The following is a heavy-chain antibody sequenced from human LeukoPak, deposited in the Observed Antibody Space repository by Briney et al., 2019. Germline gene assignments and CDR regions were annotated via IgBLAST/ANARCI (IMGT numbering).Heavy chain of an antibody. D-gene: IGHD4-23*01. V-gene: IGHV3-48*04. Sequence: GGSLRLSCAASGFTFSSYSMNWVRQAPGKGLEWISYISSSSSTIYYADSVKGRFTISRDNAKNSLYLQMNSLRAEETAVYYCASAVVTLDGFDIWGQGKMVAVCS. J-gene: IGHJ3*02. CDR2: ISSSSSTI. CDR1: GFTFSSYS. CDR3: ASAVVTLDGFDI.